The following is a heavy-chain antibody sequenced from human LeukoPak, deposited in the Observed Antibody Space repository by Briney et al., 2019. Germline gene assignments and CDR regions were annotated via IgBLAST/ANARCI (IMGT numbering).Heavy chain of an antibody. CDR2: INHSGST. V-gene: IGHV4-34*01. J-gene: IGHJ4*02. CDR1: GGSFSGYY. D-gene: IGHD4-17*01. Sequence: SETLSLTCAVYGGSFSGYYWSWIRQPPGKGLEWIGEINHSGSTNYNPSLKSRVTISVDTSKNQFSLKLSSVTAADTAVYYCARIYGGYADHWGQGTLVTVSS. CDR3: ARIYGGYADH.